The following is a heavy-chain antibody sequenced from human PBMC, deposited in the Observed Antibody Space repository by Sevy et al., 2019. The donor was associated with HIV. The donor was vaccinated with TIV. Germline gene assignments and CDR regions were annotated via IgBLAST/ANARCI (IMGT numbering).Heavy chain of an antibody. Sequence: TLSLTCTVSGGSISSYYWNWLRQPPGKGLEWIGYIYYSGSTNYNPSLKSRVTISVDTSKNHFSLKLSSVTAADTAVYYCARVPSWRGGFDYWGQGTLVTVSS. CDR3: ARVPSWRGGFDY. CDR2: IYYSGST. CDR1: GGSISSYY. D-gene: IGHD3-10*01. J-gene: IGHJ4*02. V-gene: IGHV4-59*12.